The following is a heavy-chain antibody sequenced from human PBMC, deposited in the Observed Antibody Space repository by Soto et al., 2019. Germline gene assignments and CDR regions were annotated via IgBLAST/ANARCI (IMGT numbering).Heavy chain of an antibody. Sequence: SETLSLTCAVSCGSISSSNWWSWVRQPPGKGLEWIGEIYHSGSTNYNPSLKSRVTISIDRSKNQFSLNLNSVTAADTAVYYCARGGDGYSSFFDYWGQGTVVT. J-gene: IGHJ4*02. CDR3: ARGGDGYSSFFDY. V-gene: IGHV4-4*02. CDR2: IYHSGST. D-gene: IGHD4-4*01. CDR1: CGSISSSNW.